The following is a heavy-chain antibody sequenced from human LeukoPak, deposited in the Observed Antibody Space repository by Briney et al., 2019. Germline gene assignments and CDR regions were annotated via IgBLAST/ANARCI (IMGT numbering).Heavy chain of an antibody. CDR2: ISSSSSYI. D-gene: IGHD6-13*01. V-gene: IGHV3-21*01. CDR1: GFTFSSYS. CDR3: ARVPIAAAGYDY. Sequence: GGSLRLSCAASGFTFSSYSMNWVRQAPGKGLEWVSSISSSSSYIYYADSVKGRFTISRDNAKNSLYLQMNSLRAEDTAVYYCARVPIAAAGYDYWGQGTLVTVSS. J-gene: IGHJ4*02.